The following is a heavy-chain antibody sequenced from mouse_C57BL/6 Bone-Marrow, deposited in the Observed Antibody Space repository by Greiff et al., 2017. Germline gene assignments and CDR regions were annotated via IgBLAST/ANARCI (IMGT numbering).Heavy chain of an antibody. CDR3: ARLHPYYFDY. Sequence: EVKLQESGPGLVKPSQSLSLTCSVTGYSITSGYYWNWIRQFPGNKLEWMGYISYDGSNKYNPFLKNRISITLDPSKNQFFLKLNSVTTEDTATYYCARLHPYYFDYWGQGTTLTVSS. CDR2: ISYDGSN. V-gene: IGHV3-6*01. CDR1: GYSITSGYY. J-gene: IGHJ2*01.